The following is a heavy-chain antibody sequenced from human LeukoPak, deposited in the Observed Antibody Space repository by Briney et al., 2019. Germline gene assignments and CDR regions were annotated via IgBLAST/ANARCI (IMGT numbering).Heavy chain of an antibody. CDR1: GYTFTRYG. CDR3: AAKGIAAAAIDY. J-gene: IGHJ4*02. CDR2: MNPNSGKK. V-gene: IGHV1-8*01. D-gene: IGHD6-13*01. Sequence: AAVKVSCKASGYTFTRYGIHGVRQATAQGFDGMGWMNPNSGKKGYSQNFQGRVTMTRNTYISTAYLELNSLRSEDTAVYYCAAKGIAAAAIDYWGQGALVTVSS.